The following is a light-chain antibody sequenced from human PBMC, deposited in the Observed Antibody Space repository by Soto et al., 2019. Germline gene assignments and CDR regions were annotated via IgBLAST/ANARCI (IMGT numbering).Light chain of an antibody. Sequence: QSALTQPRSVSGSPGQSVTISCTGTSSDVGRYSFVSWYQQHPGKAPKLIIYDVYKRPSGVPDRFSGSKSGNTASLTISGLQADDEADYYCCSYAGSYTHVFGTGTKLTVL. CDR1: SSDVGRYSF. J-gene: IGLJ1*01. CDR3: CSYAGSYTHV. V-gene: IGLV2-11*01. CDR2: DVY.